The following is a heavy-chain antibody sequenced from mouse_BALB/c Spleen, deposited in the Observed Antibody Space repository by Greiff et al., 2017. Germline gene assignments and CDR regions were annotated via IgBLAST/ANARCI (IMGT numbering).Heavy chain of an antibody. V-gene: IGHV1-14*01. CDR2: INPYNDGT. CDR1: GYTFTSYV. J-gene: IGHJ4*01. CDR3: ARRGGNYYYYAMDY. Sequence: VQLQQSGPELVKPGASVKMSCKASGYTFTSYVMHWVKQKPGQGLEWIGYINPYNDGTKYNEKFKGKATLTSDKSSSTAYMELSSLTSEDSAVYYCARRGGNYYYYAMDYWGQGTSVTVSS. D-gene: IGHD2-1*01.